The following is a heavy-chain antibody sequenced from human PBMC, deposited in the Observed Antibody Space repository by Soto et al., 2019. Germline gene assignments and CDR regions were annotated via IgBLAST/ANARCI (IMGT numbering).Heavy chain of an antibody. D-gene: IGHD7-27*01. J-gene: IGHJ6*02. Sequence: PGGSLRLSCAASGFTFSRHVMHWVRQAPGKGLEWVSVIAYDGGNKYYADSVKGRFTISRDNSKHTVYLQMNSLRVDDTAVYYCARASGAYNSHAMDVWGQGTTVTVSS. V-gene: IGHV3-30*04. CDR3: ARASGAYNSHAMDV. CDR1: GFTFSRHV. CDR2: IAYDGGNK.